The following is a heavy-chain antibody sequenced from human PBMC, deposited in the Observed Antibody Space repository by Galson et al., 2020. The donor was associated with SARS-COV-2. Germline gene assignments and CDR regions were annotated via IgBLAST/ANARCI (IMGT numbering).Heavy chain of an antibody. Sequence: GGSLRLSCAASGFTFSDYYMSWIRQAPGKGLEWVSYISSSSSYTNYADSVKGRFTISRDNAKNSLYLQINSLRAEDTAVYYCARDLKYSSSPGCDYWGQGTLVTVSS. V-gene: IGHV3-11*06. CDR1: GFTFSDYY. J-gene: IGHJ4*02. D-gene: IGHD6-6*01. CDR2: ISSSSSYT. CDR3: ARDLKYSSSPGCDY.